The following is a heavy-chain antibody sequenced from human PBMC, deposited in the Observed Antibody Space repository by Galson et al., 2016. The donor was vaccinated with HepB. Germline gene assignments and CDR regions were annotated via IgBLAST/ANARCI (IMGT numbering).Heavy chain of an antibody. Sequence: PALVKPTQTLTLTCTVSGFSVSDSGLGVGWIRQPPGKALEWLAVIYWDDDKRYNPSLRDRLAITKDTSKNQVVLTMANIDPVDTGTYYCAQRRVELWPYNLWGQGTLVAVSS. V-gene: IGHV2-5*02. CDR1: GFSVSDSGLG. CDR2: IYWDDDK. J-gene: IGHJ4*02. CDR3: AQRRVELWPYNL. D-gene: IGHD5-24*01.